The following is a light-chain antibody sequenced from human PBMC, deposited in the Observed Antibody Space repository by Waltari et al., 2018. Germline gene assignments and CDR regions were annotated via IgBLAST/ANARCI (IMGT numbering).Light chain of an antibody. CDR1: PTIDKY. CDR3: QQSFSMPPT. Sequence: DIQMTQSPSSLSASVGDNVTITCRASPTIDKYLNWYQQKPGKAPRHLIHTTSSLQGGVPSRFSGKGSGSEFALTIASLQPEDSATYYCQQSFSMPPTFGGGTKVEI. V-gene: IGKV1-39*01. J-gene: IGKJ4*01. CDR2: TTS.